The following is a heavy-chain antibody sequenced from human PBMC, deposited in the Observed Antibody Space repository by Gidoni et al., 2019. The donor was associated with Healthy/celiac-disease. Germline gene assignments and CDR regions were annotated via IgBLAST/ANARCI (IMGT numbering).Heavy chain of an antibody. J-gene: IGHJ6*02. Sequence: EVQLVQSGAEVKKPGESMKISCKGSGYSFTSYWIGWVRQMPGKGLEWMGIIYPGDSDTRYSPSFQGQVTISADKSISTAYLQWSSLKASDTAMYYCATSRGCSGGSCYPRDYGMDVWGQGTTVTVSS. CDR2: IYPGDSDT. CDR3: ATSRGCSGGSCYPRDYGMDV. CDR1: GYSFTSYW. D-gene: IGHD2-15*01. V-gene: IGHV5-51*01.